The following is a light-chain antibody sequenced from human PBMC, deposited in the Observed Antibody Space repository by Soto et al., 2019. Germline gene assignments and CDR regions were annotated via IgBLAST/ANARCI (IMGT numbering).Light chain of an antibody. CDR1: SSDVGSNNR. CDR3: SSYTTSNTYV. J-gene: IGLJ1*01. CDR2: DVT. Sequence: QSALTQPPSVSGSPGQSVAISCTGSSSDVGSNNRVSWHHQPPGTAPKLIIYDVTNRPSGVPDRFSGSKSGNTASLTISGLQAEDEADYYCSSYTTSNTYVFGTGTKVTVL. V-gene: IGLV2-18*02.